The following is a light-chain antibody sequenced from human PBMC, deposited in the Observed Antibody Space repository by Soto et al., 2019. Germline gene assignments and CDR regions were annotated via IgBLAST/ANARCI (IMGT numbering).Light chain of an antibody. J-gene: IGKJ5*01. Sequence: EIVLTQSPGTLPLSPGERATLSCRASQSVSSSYLAWYQQKSGQAPRLLIYGASNRATGIPDRFSGSGSGTDFTLTISSLQSEDFAVYYCQQYSKWPITFGQGTRLEIK. CDR2: GAS. CDR3: QQYSKWPIT. CDR1: QSVSSSY. V-gene: IGKV3-20*01.